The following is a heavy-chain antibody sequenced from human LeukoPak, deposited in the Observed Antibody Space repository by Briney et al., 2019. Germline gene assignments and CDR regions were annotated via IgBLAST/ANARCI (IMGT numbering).Heavy chain of an antibody. CDR2: IYPGDSDT. CDR1: GYSFTSYW. D-gene: IGHD3-16*01. J-gene: IGHJ3*02. CDR3: ARPRGRYAYDASDI. Sequence: GESLKISCKGSGYSFTSYWIGWVRQMPGEGLEWMGIIYPGDSDTRYSPPFQGQVTISADKSISIAYLQWSSLKASDTAMYYCARPRGRYAYDASDIWGQGTMVTVSS. V-gene: IGHV5-51*01.